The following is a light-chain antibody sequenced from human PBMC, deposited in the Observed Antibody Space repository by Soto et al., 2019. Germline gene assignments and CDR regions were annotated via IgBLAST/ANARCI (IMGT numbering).Light chain of an antibody. V-gene: IGLV2-23*01. J-gene: IGLJ1*01. Sequence: QSALTQPASVSGSPGQSVTISCTGTSRDVGKYDLVSWYQHFPGKAPKLMIFEDSKRPSGISDRFSGSKSGNTASLTISGLQAEDEADYYCSSYSLITPYVFGTGTKLTVL. CDR3: SSYSLITPYV. CDR1: SRDVGKYDL. CDR2: EDS.